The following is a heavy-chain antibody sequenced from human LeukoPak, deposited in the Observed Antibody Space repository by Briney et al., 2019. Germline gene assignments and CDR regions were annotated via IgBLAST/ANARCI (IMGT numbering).Heavy chain of an antibody. CDR1: GGSFSNYD. V-gene: IGHV4-34*01. Sequence: PSETLSLTCAVYGGSFSNYDWTWISQPPGKGLEWIGEINHNGRTNYSPSLKSRLTISADTSKNQFSLKLRSVTAADTAVYYCAGGRSRVTVFGVALIWFDSWGQGNLVSVSS. J-gene: IGHJ5*01. CDR3: AGGRSRVTVFGVALIWFDS. CDR2: INHNGRT. D-gene: IGHD3-3*01.